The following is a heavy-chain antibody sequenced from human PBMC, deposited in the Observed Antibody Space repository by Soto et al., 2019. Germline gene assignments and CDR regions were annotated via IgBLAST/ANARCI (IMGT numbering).Heavy chain of an antibody. D-gene: IGHD1-26*01. J-gene: IGHJ6*02. CDR1: GGTFSSYT. Sequence: QVQLVQSGAEVKKPGSSVKVSCKASGGTFSSYTISWVRQAPGQGLEWMGRIIPILGIANYAQKFQGRVTSTADKSTSTAYMELSSLRSEDTAVYYCARLRDSDGIDVWGQGTTVTVSS. V-gene: IGHV1-69*02. CDR2: IIPILGIA. CDR3: ARLRDSDGIDV.